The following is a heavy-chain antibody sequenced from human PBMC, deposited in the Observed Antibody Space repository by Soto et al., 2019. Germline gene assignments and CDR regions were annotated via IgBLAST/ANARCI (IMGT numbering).Heavy chain of an antibody. D-gene: IGHD6-19*01. CDR3: AKKPSGWYTFDY. J-gene: IGHJ4*02. Sequence: PGGPLRLSCAASGFTFSSYVMSWVRQAPGKGLEWVSVISGSGGSTYYADSVKGRFTISRDNSKNTLYLQMNSLRAEDTAVYYCAKKPSGWYTFDYWGQGTLVTVSS. V-gene: IGHV3-23*01. CDR1: GFTFSSYV. CDR2: ISGSGGST.